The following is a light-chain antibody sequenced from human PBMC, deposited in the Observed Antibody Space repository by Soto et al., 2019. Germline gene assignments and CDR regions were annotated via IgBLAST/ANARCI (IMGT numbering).Light chain of an antibody. CDR1: QYISTS. CDR3: HQSYSTPYT. V-gene: IGKV1-39*01. J-gene: IGKJ2*01. Sequence: DIQMTQSPSSLSASVGDRVTITCRASQYISTSLNWYQHKPGKAPKLLIHTTSSLQSGVPSRFSGSASGTDFTLTISSLQPEDFATYYCHQSYSTPYTFGQGTKLEIK. CDR2: TTS.